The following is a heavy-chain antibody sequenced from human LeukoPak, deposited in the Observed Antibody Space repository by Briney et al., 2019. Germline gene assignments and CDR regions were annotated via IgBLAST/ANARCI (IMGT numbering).Heavy chain of an antibody. V-gene: IGHV3-49*03. Sequence: GGSLRLSCTASGVTFSDYAMSWIRQAPGKGLEWVGFIRSKAYGETADYAASVKGRFTISRDDSKAIAYLQMNSLKTEDTAVYHCTRDRGAYNLYDYWGQGTLVTVSS. CDR3: TRDRGAYNLYDY. CDR2: IRSKAYGETA. CDR1: GVTFSDYA. J-gene: IGHJ4*02. D-gene: IGHD1-1*01.